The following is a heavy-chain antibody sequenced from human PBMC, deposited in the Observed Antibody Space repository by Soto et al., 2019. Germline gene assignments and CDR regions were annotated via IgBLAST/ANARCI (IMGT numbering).Heavy chain of an antibody. V-gene: IGHV4-59*01. CDR1: GGSISSYY. Sequence: PSETLSLTCTVSGGSISSYYWSWIRQPPGKRLEWIGYIYYSGSTNYNPSLKSRVTISVDTSKNQFSLKLSSVTAADTAVYYCARGLNYDFWSGKRHKWFAPSGQGTLVTVSS. J-gene: IGHJ5*01. D-gene: IGHD3-3*01. CDR2: IYYSGST. CDR3: ARGLNYDFWSGKRHKWFAP.